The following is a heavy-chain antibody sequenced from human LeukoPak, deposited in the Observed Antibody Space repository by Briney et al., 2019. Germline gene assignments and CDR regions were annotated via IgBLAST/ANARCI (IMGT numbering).Heavy chain of an antibody. CDR2: ISSSSSTI. CDR1: GFTFSSYE. Sequence: GSLRLSCAASGFTFSSYEMNWVRQAPGKGLEWVSYISSSSSTIYYADSVKGRFTISRDNAKNSLYLQMNSLRAEDTAVYYCAKEYYYDSSGYYFDYWGQGTLVTVSS. J-gene: IGHJ4*02. V-gene: IGHV3-48*01. CDR3: AKEYYYDSSGYYFDY. D-gene: IGHD3-22*01.